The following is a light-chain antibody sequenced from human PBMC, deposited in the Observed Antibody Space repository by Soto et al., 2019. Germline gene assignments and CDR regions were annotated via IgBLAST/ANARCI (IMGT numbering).Light chain of an antibody. CDR2: AAS. CDR3: QQYSNYFRT. Sequence: IQVTQSPSSLSASVGDRVTITCRASQDISSYLAWYQQKPGKAPTLLIYAASTLQSGVPSRFSGSGFGTDFTLTISSLQAEDFATYFCQQYSNYFRTFGQGTKVDIK. CDR1: QDISSY. J-gene: IGKJ1*01. V-gene: IGKV1-9*01.